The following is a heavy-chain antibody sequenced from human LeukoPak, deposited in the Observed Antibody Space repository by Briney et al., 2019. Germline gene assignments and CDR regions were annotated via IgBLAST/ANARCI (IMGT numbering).Heavy chain of an antibody. Sequence: GGSLRLSCAASGFTFRSYAMSWVRQAPGKGLEWVSAISGDGSNTYYADSVKGRFTISRDNSKNTLYLQMNSLRAEDTAVYYCAKDQIAVAGTSFDYWGQGTLVTVSS. D-gene: IGHD6-19*01. CDR3: AKDQIAVAGTSFDY. V-gene: IGHV3-23*01. CDR2: ISGDGSNT. J-gene: IGHJ4*02. CDR1: GFTFRSYA.